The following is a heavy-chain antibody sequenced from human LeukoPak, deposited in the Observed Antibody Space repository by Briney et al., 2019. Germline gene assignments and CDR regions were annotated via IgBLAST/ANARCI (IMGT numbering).Heavy chain of an antibody. D-gene: IGHD3-10*01. CDR2: IKRDGNEK. Sequence: GGSLRLSCAASGFTFSSYWMSWVRHAPGKGLEWVANIKRDGNEKNYVDSVKGRFSISRDNAKNSLYLQMDSLRAEDTAVYYCAKEGAYPIITYDSWGQGALVTVSS. J-gene: IGHJ5*01. CDR1: GFTFSSYW. V-gene: IGHV3-7*01. CDR3: AKEGAYPIITYDS.